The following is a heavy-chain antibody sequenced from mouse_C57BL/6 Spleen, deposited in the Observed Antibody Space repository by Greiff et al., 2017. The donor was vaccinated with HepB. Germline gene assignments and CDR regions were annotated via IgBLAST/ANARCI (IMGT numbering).Heavy chain of an antibody. J-gene: IGHJ2*01. CDR3: ALGLGRGDYFDY. Sequence: VQLQQPGTELVKPGASVKLSCKASGYTFTSYWMHWVKQRPGQGLEWIGNINPGNGGTNYNEKFKSKATLTVDKSSSTAYMQLSSLTSEDSAVYYCALGLGRGDYFDYWGQGTTVTVSS. CDR1: GYTFTSYW. D-gene: IGHD2-14*01. V-gene: IGHV1-53*01. CDR2: INPGNGGT.